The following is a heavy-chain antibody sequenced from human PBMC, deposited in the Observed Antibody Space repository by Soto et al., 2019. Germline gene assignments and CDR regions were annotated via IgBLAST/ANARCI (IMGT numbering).Heavy chain of an antibody. J-gene: IGHJ6*02. CDR3: ARDREAGYNFYYGMDV. Sequence: SETLSLTCSVSGADINTYSWTWVRQPAGKGLEWIGRIYTSASINYNPSLRGRVTLSVDTSTNQVSLKLASVTAADTAVYYCARDREAGYNFYYGMDVWGQGTTVTVSS. CDR2: IYTSASI. CDR1: GADINTYS. D-gene: IGHD6-19*01. V-gene: IGHV4-4*07.